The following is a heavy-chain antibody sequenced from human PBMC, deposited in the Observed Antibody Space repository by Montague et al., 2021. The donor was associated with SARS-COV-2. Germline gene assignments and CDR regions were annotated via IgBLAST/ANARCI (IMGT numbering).Heavy chain of an antibody. J-gene: IGHJ4*02. D-gene: IGHD3/OR15-3a*01. CDR2: IYQSGST. CDR1: GDSIMTTNW. Sequence: SETLSLTCAVSGDSIMTTNWWSWVRQPPGKGLEWIGEIYQSGSTNYNPSLKSRVTMSIDKSKNQFSLELNSVTAADTALYYCVRAGGLDNRPPVWGQGALVIVPS. CDR3: VRAGGLDNRPPV. V-gene: IGHV4-4*02.